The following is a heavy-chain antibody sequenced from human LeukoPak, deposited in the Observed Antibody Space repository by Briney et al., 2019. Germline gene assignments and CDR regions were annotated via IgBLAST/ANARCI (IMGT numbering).Heavy chain of an antibody. CDR1: SGSFSGYY. J-gene: IGHJ4*02. D-gene: IGHD3-16*01. CDR2: NNHSGST. CDR3: ARVRGLRLGELSAMRPRYFDY. V-gene: IGHV4-34*01. Sequence: PSEPLSLTCAVYSGSFSGYYWSWIRQPPEKALEWNGENNHSGSTNYNTSLKSRVTISVRTSKNQFSLKLSSVPAADTAVYYCARVRGLRLGELSAMRPRYFDYWGQGTLVTVSS.